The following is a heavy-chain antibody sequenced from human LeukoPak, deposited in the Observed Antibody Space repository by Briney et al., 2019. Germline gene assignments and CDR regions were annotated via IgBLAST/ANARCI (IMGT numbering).Heavy chain of an antibody. CDR1: GGSISSYY. Sequence: SETLSLTCSVSGGSISSYYWSWIRHPPGKGLEWIGYIYYSGSTNYNPSLKSRVTISVDTSKNQFSLKLSSVTAADTAVYYCAKSSRRDYSMDVWGRGTTVTIFS. V-gene: IGHV4-59*01. J-gene: IGHJ6*03. D-gene: IGHD6-19*01. CDR3: AKSSRRDYSMDV. CDR2: IYYSGST.